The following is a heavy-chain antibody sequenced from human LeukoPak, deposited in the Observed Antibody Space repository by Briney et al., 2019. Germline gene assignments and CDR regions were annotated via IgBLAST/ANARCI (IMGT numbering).Heavy chain of an antibody. Sequence: PSETLSLTCTVSGGSISSSSYYWGWIRQPPGKGLEWIGSIYYSGSTYYNPSLRSRVTISVDTSKNQFSLKLSSVTAADTAVYYCARHVPGRWTVVVVASNWFDPWGQGTLVTVSS. V-gene: IGHV4-39*01. CDR3: ARHVPGRWTVVVVASNWFDP. CDR2: IYYSGST. J-gene: IGHJ5*02. CDR1: GGSISSSSYY. D-gene: IGHD2-15*01.